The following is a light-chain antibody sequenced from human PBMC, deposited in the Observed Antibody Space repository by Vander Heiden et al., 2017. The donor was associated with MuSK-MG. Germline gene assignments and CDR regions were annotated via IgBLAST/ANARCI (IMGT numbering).Light chain of an antibody. CDR2: DVS. J-gene: IGLJ1*01. CDR1: STDVGGYDS. V-gene: IGLV2-14*01. CDR3: SSYTSSSTRV. Sequence: QSALTQPASVSGSPGQSITVSCTGTSTDVGGYDSVSWYQQHSGKAPKLMIYDVSNRPSGVSNRFSGSKSGNTASLTISGLQAEDEADYYCSSYTSSSTRVFGTGTKVTVL.